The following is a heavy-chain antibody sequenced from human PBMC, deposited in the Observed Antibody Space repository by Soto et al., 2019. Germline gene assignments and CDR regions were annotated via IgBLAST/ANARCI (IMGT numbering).Heavy chain of an antibody. Sequence: AASVKVSCKASGYALSSYTLHWVRQAPGQGLECMGWINAANGDTKYSQKFQGRVTITRDTSANTAYMELSSLRSEDTAVYYCARDKVLMERPDAFDIWGQGTMVTVSS. CDR3: ARDKVLMERPDAFDI. V-gene: IGHV1-3*01. J-gene: IGHJ3*02. CDR1: GYALSSYT. CDR2: INAANGDT. D-gene: IGHD1-1*01.